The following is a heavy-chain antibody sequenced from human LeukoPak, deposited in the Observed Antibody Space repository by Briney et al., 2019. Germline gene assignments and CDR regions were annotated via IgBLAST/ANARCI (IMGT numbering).Heavy chain of an antibody. Sequence: GGSLRLSCAASGFTFRTYWMSWVRQVLGKGLERVANINQDGSEKNYVDSAKGRFTISRDNIKNSLYLQMNSLRAEDTAVYYCATDLYYWGQGTLVTVSS. CDR1: GFTFRTYW. CDR2: INQDGSEK. V-gene: IGHV3-7*04. CDR3: ATDLYY. J-gene: IGHJ4*02. D-gene: IGHD2-15*01.